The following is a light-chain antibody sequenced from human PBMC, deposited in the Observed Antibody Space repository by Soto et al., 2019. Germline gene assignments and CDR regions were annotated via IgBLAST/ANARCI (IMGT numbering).Light chain of an antibody. CDR2: ATS. J-gene: IGKJ3*01. CDR1: QDISNH. Sequence: DIQMTQSPSSLSASVGDRVTITCRASQDISNHLAWYQQKPGKVPKLLIYATSTLQSGVPSRFSGSVSGTDFTLTISSLQPEDVATYYCQKYNSVPFTFGPGTKVEIK. CDR3: QKYNSVPFT. V-gene: IGKV1-27*01.